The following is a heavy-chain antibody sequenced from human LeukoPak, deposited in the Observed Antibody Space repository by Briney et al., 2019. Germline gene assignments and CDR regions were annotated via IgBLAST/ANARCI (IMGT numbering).Heavy chain of an antibody. D-gene: IGHD3-22*01. CDR3: AKESMIAAAFDI. V-gene: IGHV3-21*04. J-gene: IGHJ3*02. Sequence: PGGSLRLSCAASGFTFNAYSMGWVRQAPGKGLEWVSIISRASESIFYADSVKGRFTISRDNAKNSLYLQMNSLRAEDTAVYYCAKESMIAAAFDIWGQGTMVTVSS. CDR2: ISRASESI. CDR1: GFTFNAYS.